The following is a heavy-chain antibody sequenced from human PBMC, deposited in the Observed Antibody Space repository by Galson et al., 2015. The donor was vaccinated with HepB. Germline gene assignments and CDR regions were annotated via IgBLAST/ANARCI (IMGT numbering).Heavy chain of an antibody. Sequence: SLRLSCAGSGFNFNTYWMHWVRQALGKGLVWVSRINSEGSSTTYADSVKGRFTISRDNAKNTLYVQMNSLRGEDTALYYCVRANDYGDVFEYWGQGILVTVSS. J-gene: IGHJ4*02. D-gene: IGHD4-17*01. V-gene: IGHV3-74*01. CDR1: GFNFNTYW. CDR2: INSEGSST. CDR3: VRANDYGDVFEY.